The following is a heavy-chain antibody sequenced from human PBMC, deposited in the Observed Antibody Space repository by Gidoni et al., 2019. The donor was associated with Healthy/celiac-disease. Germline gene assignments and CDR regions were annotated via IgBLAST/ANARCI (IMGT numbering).Heavy chain of an antibody. CDR1: GYTFTSYY. D-gene: IGHD2-2*01. V-gene: IGHV1-46*01. J-gene: IGHJ6*02. Sequence: QVQLVQSGAEVKKPGASVKVSCKASGYTFTSYYMHWVRQAPGQGLEWMGMINPSGGSTSYAQKFQGIVPMTSDTSTSTVYMELSSLRSEDTAVYYCARDRCAPGRYCSSTSCYPEVYGMDVWGQGTTVTVSS. CDR2: INPSGGST. CDR3: ARDRCAPGRYCSSTSCYPEVYGMDV.